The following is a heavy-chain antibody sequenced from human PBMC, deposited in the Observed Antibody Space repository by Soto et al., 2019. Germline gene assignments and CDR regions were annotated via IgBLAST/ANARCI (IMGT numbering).Heavy chain of an antibody. D-gene: IGHD3-10*01. CDR3: ARGDYYCSGSYYTWFDY. Sequence: QVQLQESGPGLVKPSETLSLTCTVSGGSISSYYWSWIRQPPGKGLEWIGYIYYSGSTNYNPSLKSRVTISVDTSKNQFSLKLSSVTAADTAVYYCARGDYYCSGSYYTWFDYWGQGTLVTVSS. J-gene: IGHJ4*02. CDR1: GGSISSYY. CDR2: IYYSGST. V-gene: IGHV4-59*01.